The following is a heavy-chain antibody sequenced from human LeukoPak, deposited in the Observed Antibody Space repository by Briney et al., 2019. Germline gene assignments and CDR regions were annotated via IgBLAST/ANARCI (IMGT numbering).Heavy chain of an antibody. CDR1: GGSITSSSYY. J-gene: IGHJ5*02. V-gene: IGHV4-39*07. Sequence: SETLSLTCTVSGGSITSSSYYWGWIRQPPRKGLEWIGSIYHNGNTYYNPSLKSRVTISVDTSKNEFSLKLSSVTAADTAVYYCARAYHSSWYLNWFDPWGQGTLVTVSS. D-gene: IGHD6-13*01. CDR3: ARAYHSSWYLNWFDP. CDR2: IYHNGNT.